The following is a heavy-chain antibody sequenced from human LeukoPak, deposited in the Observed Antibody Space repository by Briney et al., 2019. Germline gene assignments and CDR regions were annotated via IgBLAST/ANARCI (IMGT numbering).Heavy chain of an antibody. V-gene: IGHV3-23*01. CDR2: ISGSGGST. CDR3: AKDLTAYCGGDRYSGGYFDY. CDR1: GFTFSSYA. D-gene: IGHD2-21*02. Sequence: GGSLRLSCAASGFTFSSYAMSWVRQAPGKGLGWVSAISGSGGSTYYADSVKGRFTISRDNSKNTLYLQMNSLRAEDTAVYYCAKDLTAYCGGDRYSGGYFDYWGQGTLVTVSS. J-gene: IGHJ4*02.